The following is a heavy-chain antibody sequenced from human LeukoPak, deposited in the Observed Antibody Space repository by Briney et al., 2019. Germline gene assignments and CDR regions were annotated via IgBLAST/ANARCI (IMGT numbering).Heavy chain of an antibody. CDR2: ISSSSSYI. V-gene: IGHV3-21*01. J-gene: IGHJ4*02. D-gene: IGHD5-24*01. Sequence: GGSLRLSCAVSGFTFSSYSMNWVRQAPGKGLEWVSSISSSSSYIYYADSVKGRFTISRDNAKNSLYLQMNSLRAEDTAVYYCARFGHGYNLDYWGQGTLVTVSS. CDR3: ARFGHGYNLDY. CDR1: GFTFSSYS.